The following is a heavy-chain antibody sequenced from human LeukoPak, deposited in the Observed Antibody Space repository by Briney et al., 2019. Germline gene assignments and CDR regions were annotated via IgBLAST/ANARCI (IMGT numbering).Heavy chain of an antibody. D-gene: IGHD1-26*01. CDR2: IKQDGSEK. V-gene: IGHV3-7*03. Sequence: GGSLRLSCAASGFSFNSYIMHWVRQAPGKGLEWVANIKQDGSEKNYVDPVKGRFTISRDNAKNSLYLQMDSLRAEDTAVYYCARCQPGAFDYWGQGTLVTVSS. CDR3: ARCQPGAFDY. J-gene: IGHJ4*02. CDR1: GFSFNSYI.